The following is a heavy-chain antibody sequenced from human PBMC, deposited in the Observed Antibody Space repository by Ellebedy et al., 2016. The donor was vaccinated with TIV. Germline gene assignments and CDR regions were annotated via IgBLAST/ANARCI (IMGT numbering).Heavy chain of an antibody. J-gene: IGHJ5*02. CDR3: ARDRRVGIDGGWFDP. Sequence: PGGSLRLSCAASGFTFDDYAMHWVRQAPGKGLEWVSGISWNSGSIGYADSVKGRFTISRDNAKNSLYLQMNSLRAEDTAVYYCARDRRVGIDGGWFDPWGQGTLVTVSS. D-gene: IGHD5-24*01. CDR2: ISWNSGSI. V-gene: IGHV3-9*01. CDR1: GFTFDDYA.